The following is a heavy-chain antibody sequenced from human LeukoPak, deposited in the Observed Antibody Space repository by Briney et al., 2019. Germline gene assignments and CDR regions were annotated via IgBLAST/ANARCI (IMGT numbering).Heavy chain of an antibody. V-gene: IGHV1-3*03. Sequence: ASVKVSCKASGYTFTSYTIHWVRQAPGQRLEWMGWINAGNGNTKYSQEFQDRVTITRDTSASTAYMELSSLRSEDMAVYYCARAYYYDSSGYSRGAFDIWGQGTMVTVSS. D-gene: IGHD3-22*01. CDR2: INAGNGNT. J-gene: IGHJ3*02. CDR3: ARAYYYDSSGYSRGAFDI. CDR1: GYTFTSYT.